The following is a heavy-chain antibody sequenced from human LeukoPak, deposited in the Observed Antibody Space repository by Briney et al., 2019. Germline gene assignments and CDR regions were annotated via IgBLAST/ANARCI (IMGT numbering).Heavy chain of an antibody. CDR1: GFTFSSYW. CDR3: ARQNGGNSGGGVDY. D-gene: IGHD4-23*01. J-gene: IGHJ4*02. CDR2: IKQDGSEK. V-gene: IGHV3-7*01. Sequence: PEGSLRLSCAASGFTFSSYWMSWVRQAPGKGLEGVANIKQDGSEKYYMDSVKVRFTTSIDNAKSSLYPQMNSLRAEETAVYYCARQNGGNSGGGVDYWGQGALVTVSS.